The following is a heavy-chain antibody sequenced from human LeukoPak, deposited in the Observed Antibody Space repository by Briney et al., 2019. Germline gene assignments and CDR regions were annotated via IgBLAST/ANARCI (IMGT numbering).Heavy chain of an antibody. J-gene: IGHJ4*02. CDR2: IYYSGST. CDR3: ARVDYGGIEYYFDY. D-gene: IGHD4-23*01. V-gene: IGHV4-39*01. CDR1: GGSISSSSYY. Sequence: PSETLSLTCTVSGGSISSSSYYWGWIRQPPGKGLEWIGSIYYSGSTNYNPSLKSRVTISVDTSKNQFSLKLSSVTAADTAVYYCARVDYGGIEYYFDYWGQGTLVTVSS.